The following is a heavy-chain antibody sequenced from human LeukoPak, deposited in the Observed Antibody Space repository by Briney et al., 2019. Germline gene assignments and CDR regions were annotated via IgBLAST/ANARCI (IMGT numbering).Heavy chain of an antibody. CDR3: ARLRRETASMVRGVRYYMDV. CDR1: GGSISSSNW. D-gene: IGHD3-10*01. CDR2: IYHSGST. J-gene: IGHJ6*03. Sequence: SETLSLTCAVSGGSISSSNWWSWVRQPPGKGLEWIGEIYHSGSTYYNPSLKSRVTISVDTSKNQFSLKLSSVTAADTAVYYCARLRRETASMVRGVRYYMDVWGKGTTVTISS. V-gene: IGHV4-4*02.